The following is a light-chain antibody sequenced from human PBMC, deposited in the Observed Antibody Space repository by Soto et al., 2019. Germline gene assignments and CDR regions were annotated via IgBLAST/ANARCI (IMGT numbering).Light chain of an antibody. CDR1: QSVSSN. Sequence: EIVLTKYPATLSVSPGERATLSCRASQSVSSNLAWYQQKPGQAPRLLIYGASTRATGIPARFSGSGSGTEFTLTISSLQSEDFAVYYCQQYNNWPLTFGGGTKVDIK. J-gene: IGKJ4*01. CDR2: GAS. CDR3: QQYNNWPLT. V-gene: IGKV3-15*01.